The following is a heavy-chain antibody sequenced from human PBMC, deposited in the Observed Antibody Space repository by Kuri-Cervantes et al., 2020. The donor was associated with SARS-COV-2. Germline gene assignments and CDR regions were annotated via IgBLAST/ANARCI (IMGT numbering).Heavy chain of an antibody. CDR3: ARNFVAGTGDWFDY. D-gene: IGHD6-19*01. CDR1: GGSISSSNW. V-gene: IGHV4-4*02. Sequence: GSLRLSCAVSGGSISSSNWRSWVRQPPGKGLEWIGEIYHSGSTNYNPSLKSRVTISVDTSKNQFSLKLSSVTAADTAVYYCARNFVAGTGDWFDYWGQGTLVTVSS. J-gene: IGHJ4*02. CDR2: IYHSGST.